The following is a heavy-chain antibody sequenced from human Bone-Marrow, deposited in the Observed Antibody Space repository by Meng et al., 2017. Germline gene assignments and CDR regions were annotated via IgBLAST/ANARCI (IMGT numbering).Heavy chain of an antibody. CDR2: INTNTGNP. V-gene: IGHV7-4-1*02. J-gene: IGHJ4*02. D-gene: IGHD5-18*01. CDR1: GYTSTSYA. CDR3: ARDGVDTAFDY. Sequence: VQLVRAGAELNEPGASVKVSCKASGYTSTSYAMNWVRQDPGQGCEWMGWINTNTGNPTYAQGFTGRFVFSLYTSVSTAYLQISSLKAEDTAVYYCARDGVDTAFDYWGQGTLVTVSS.